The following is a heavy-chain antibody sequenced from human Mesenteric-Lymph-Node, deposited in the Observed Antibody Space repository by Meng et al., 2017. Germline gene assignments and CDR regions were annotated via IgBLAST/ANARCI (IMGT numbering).Heavy chain of an antibody. Sequence: GGSLRLSCKGSGYSFTSYWIGWVRQMPGKGLEWMGIIYPGDSDTRYSPSFQGQVTISADKSISTAYLQWSSLKASDTAMYYRARLGVTDYYYYYGMDVWGQGTTVTVSS. V-gene: IGHV5-51*01. CDR2: IYPGDSDT. CDR1: GYSFTSYW. D-gene: IGHD3-16*01. J-gene: IGHJ6*02. CDR3: ARLGVTDYYYYYGMDV.